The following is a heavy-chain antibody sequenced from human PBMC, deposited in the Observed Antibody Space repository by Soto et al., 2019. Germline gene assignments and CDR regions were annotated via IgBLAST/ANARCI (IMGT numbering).Heavy chain of an antibody. J-gene: IGHJ4*02. D-gene: IGHD3-16*01. Sequence: SVKVSCKTSGGTFSTFGISWVRQAPGQGLEWMGGIIPFFGTAEYSQKLEDRIKITADESTNTVYMDLRSLTSEDTAIYYCARTAPMDAGDKYYYDFWGQGALVTVSS. CDR2: IIPFFGTA. CDR1: GGTFSTFG. CDR3: ARTAPMDAGDKYYYDF. V-gene: IGHV1-69*13.